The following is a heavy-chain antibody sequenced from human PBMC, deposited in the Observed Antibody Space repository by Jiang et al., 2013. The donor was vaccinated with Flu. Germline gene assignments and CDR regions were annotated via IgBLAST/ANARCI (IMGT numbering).Heavy chain of an antibody. J-gene: IGHJ6*02. D-gene: IGHD4-11*01. CDR3: AGPMTTVTTNGMDV. Sequence: MHWVRQAPGQGLEWMGIINPSGGSTSYAQKFQGRVTMTRDTSTSTVYMELSSLRSEDTAVYYCAGPMTTVTTNGMDVWGQGTTVTVSS. V-gene: IGHV1-46*01. CDR2: INPSGGST.